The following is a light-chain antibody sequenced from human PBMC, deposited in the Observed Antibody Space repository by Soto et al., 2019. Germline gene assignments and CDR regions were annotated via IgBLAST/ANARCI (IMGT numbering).Light chain of an antibody. Sequence: DIPMTQSPSSLSASVGDRVSITCRASQGIRNGLGWYQQKPGKAPKRLIYAASSLHSGVPSRFSGSGSGTEFTLTISSLQPEDFATYYCLQYYTYPFTFGGGTKVEIK. V-gene: IGKV1-17*01. J-gene: IGKJ4*01. CDR3: LQYYTYPFT. CDR2: AAS. CDR1: QGIRNG.